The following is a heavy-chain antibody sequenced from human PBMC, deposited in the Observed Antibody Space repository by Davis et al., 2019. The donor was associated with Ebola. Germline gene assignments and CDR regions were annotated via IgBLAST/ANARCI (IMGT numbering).Heavy chain of an antibody. J-gene: IGHJ5*02. V-gene: IGHV4-34*01. CDR1: GGSFSAYY. CDR3: ARGVGYSRRYWFDP. D-gene: IGHD2-15*01. CDR2: INHSGST. Sequence: SETLSLTCAAHGGSFSAYYWSWIRQPPGKGLEWIGEINHSGSTNYNPSLKSRVTISVDTSKNQFSLKLSSVTAADTAVYYCARGVGYSRRYWFDPWGQGTLVTVSS.